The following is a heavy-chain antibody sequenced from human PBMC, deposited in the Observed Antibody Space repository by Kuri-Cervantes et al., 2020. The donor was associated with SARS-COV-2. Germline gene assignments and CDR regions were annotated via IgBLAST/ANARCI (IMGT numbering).Heavy chain of an antibody. CDR2: VNPDGSYT. Sequence: GGSLRLSCAASGLTFSGHWIHWVRQAPGKGLVWVSRVNPDGSYTNNADSVKGRFTLSRDNAKNMLFLQMNSLRAEDTAVYYCVRDGDHWNFDYWGQGTLTVSS. CDR3: VRDGDHWNFDY. CDR1: GLTFSGHW. D-gene: IGHD1-1*01. V-gene: IGHV3-74*01. J-gene: IGHJ4*02.